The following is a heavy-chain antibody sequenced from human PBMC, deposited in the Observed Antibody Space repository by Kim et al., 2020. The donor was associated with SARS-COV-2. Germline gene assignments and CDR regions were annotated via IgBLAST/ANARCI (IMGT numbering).Heavy chain of an antibody. CDR2: IYYSGST. J-gene: IGHJ6*02. CDR1: GGSISSYY. CDR3: ARHTDYGDYSSGMDV. Sequence: SETLSLTCTVSGGSISSYYWSWIRQPPGKGLEWIGYIYYSGSTNYNPSLKSRVTISVDTSKNQFSLKLSSVTAADTAEYYWARHTDYGDYSSGMDVWGQG. D-gene: IGHD4-17*01. V-gene: IGHV4-59*08.